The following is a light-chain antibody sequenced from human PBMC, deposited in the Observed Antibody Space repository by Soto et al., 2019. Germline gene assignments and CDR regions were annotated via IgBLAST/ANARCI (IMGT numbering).Light chain of an antibody. CDR3: QQSYNTPT. Sequence: DIQMTQSPSSLSASVGDRVTITCRASQSISSYLNWYQHKPGKAPKLLIYAASSLQSGVPSRFSGSGSGTDFTLTISSLQPEDFATYYCQQSYNTPTFGQGTKVDIK. CDR2: AAS. V-gene: IGKV1-39*01. CDR1: QSISSY. J-gene: IGKJ1*01.